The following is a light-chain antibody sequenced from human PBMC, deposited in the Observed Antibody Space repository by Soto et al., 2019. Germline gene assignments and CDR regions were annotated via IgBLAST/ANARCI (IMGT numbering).Light chain of an antibody. Sequence: QSAPTQPPSASGSPGQSVTISCTGTSSDVGAYNHVSWYQQHPGKAPKLMIYEVNKRPSGVPDRFSGSKSGNTASLTVSGLQAEDEADYYCSSYAGSNNLVFGGGTKLTVL. CDR1: SSDVGAYNH. V-gene: IGLV2-8*01. J-gene: IGLJ2*01. CDR3: SSYAGSNNLV. CDR2: EVN.